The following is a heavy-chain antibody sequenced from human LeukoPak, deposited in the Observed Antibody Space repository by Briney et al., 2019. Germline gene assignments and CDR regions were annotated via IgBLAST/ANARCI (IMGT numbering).Heavy chain of an antibody. CDR1: GFTFSSYA. D-gene: IGHD3-22*01. Sequence: GGSLRHSCAASGFTFSSYAMSWVRQAPGKGLEWVSAISGSGGSTYYADSVKGRFTISRDNSKNTLYLQMNSLRAEDTAVYYCAKGAPQYYDSSGYYRGGFDYWGQGTLVTVSS. V-gene: IGHV3-23*01. CDR3: AKGAPQYYDSSGYYRGGFDY. CDR2: ISGSGGST. J-gene: IGHJ4*02.